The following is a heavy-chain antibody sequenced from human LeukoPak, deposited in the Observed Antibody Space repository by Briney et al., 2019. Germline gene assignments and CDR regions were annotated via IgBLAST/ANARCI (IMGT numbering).Heavy chain of an antibody. Sequence: GGSLRLSCAASGFTFSDYAVHWVRQGPGKGLEWVAVISYHGSNAFYANSVKGRFTISRDKSNNTVYLQMNSLRGEDTAVYFCGRDGRRFSSAWYKPVDAWGQGTLVSVSS. CDR2: ISYHGSNA. CDR1: GFTFSDYA. V-gene: IGHV3-30*04. D-gene: IGHD6-19*01. J-gene: IGHJ5*02. CDR3: GRDGRRFSSAWYKPVDA.